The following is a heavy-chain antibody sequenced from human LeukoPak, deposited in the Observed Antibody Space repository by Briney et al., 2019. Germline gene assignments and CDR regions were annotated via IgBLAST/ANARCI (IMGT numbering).Heavy chain of an antibody. D-gene: IGHD5-18*01. Sequence: PSQTLSLTCTVSGGSISSGSYYWSWIRQPAGKGLEWIGYIYYSGSTNYNPSLKSRVTISVDTSKNQFSLKLSSVTAADTAVYYCARDQGYSYGHYYYYGMDVWGQGTTVTVSS. V-gene: IGHV4-61*10. CDR3: ARDQGYSYGHYYYYGMDV. J-gene: IGHJ6*02. CDR1: GGSISSGSYY. CDR2: IYYSGST.